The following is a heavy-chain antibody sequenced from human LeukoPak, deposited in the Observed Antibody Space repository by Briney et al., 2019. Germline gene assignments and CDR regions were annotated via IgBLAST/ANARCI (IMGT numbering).Heavy chain of an antibody. Sequence: GGSLRLSCAASGFTFSMYAMGWVRQAPGKGLEWVSTISGRGDETYYADSVKGRFTMSRDNSKNTLYLQMNSLRAEDTAVYYCAKEGGNSPAFDYGARGPRAPVSS. D-gene: IGHD4-23*01. CDR2: ISGRGDET. CDR1: GFTFSMYA. CDR3: AKEGGNSPAFDY. J-gene: IGHJ4*02. V-gene: IGHV3-23*01.